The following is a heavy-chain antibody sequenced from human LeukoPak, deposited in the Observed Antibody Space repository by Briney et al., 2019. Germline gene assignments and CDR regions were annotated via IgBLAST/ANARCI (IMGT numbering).Heavy chain of an antibody. J-gene: IGHJ6*03. CDR2: IYTSGST. CDR1: GGSMSSYY. V-gene: IGHV4-4*09. CDR3: ARHLSSSSWYNLYYYYYMDV. D-gene: IGHD6-13*01. Sequence: PSETLSLTCTVSGGSMSSYYWSWIRQPPGKGLEWIGYIYTSGSTNYNPSLKSRVTISVDTSKNQFSLKLSSVTAADTAAYYCARHLSSSSWYNLYYYYYMDVWGKGTTVTVSS.